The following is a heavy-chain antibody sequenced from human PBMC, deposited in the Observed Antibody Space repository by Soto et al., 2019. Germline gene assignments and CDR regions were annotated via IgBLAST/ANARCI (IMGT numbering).Heavy chain of an antibody. Sequence: AASVKVSCKASGYTFTRDGISWVRQAPGQGLDWRGWISAYNGNTKDAQDLQGRVTMTTDTSTSTAYMELRSRRSDDTAMYYCARFSGGSYNTYYFYYGMDVWGQGTTVTVSS. CDR3: ARFSGGSYNTYYFYYGMDV. D-gene: IGHD2-15*01. J-gene: IGHJ6*02. V-gene: IGHV1-18*04. CDR1: GYTFTRDG. CDR2: ISAYNGNT.